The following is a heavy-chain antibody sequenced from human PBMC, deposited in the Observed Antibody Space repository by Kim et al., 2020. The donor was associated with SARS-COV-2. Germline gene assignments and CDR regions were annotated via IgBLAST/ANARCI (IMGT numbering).Heavy chain of an antibody. CDR1: GAPITNDY. CDR2: VSPSGVA. Sequence: SETLSLTCSVSGAPITNDYWSWIRQPARKGLEWIGRVSPSGVADYNPSFKGRVSISLDSSANKISLRVASVTAADTAMYYCARDHDSSAWSPLDFWGQGTLVSVSS. CDR3: ARDHDSSAWSPLDF. V-gene: IGHV4-4*07. D-gene: IGHD6-13*01. J-gene: IGHJ4*02.